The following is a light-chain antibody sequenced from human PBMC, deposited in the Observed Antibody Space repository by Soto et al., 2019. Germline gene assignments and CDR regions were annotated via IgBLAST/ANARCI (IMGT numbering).Light chain of an antibody. CDR2: GAS. V-gene: IGKV3-20*01. CDR1: QSVGSNY. Sequence: EIVLTQSPGTLSLSPGESVTLSCRASQSVGSNYFAWYQQKPGQAPRLLIYGASNRATGIPDRFSGSGSGTDFTLTISRLEPEDFAVYYCQEYGSSRTFGQGTKVEIE. J-gene: IGKJ1*01. CDR3: QEYGSSRT.